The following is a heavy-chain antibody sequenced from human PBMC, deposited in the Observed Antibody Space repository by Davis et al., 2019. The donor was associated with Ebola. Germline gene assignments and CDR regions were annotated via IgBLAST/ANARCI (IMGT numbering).Heavy chain of an antibody. CDR2: ISESGDST. CDR1: GFTFSDHA. J-gene: IGHJ4*02. Sequence: PGGSLRLSCAASGFTFSDHAMSWVRQAPGKGLEWVSSISESGDSTYYADSVKGRFTISRDNSKKTLYLQMNSLRAEDTAVYYCAKWRDYGSDYFDYWGQGTLVTVSS. V-gene: IGHV3-23*01. D-gene: IGHD4-17*01. CDR3: AKWRDYGSDYFDY.